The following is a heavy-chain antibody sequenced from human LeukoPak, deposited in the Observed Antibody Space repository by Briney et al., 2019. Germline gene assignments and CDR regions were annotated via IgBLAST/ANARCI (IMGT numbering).Heavy chain of an antibody. CDR2: ISSSSSSSSI. CDR1: GFTFSSYS. CDR3: ARDPDGDYDY. V-gene: IGHV3-21*01. J-gene: IGHJ4*02. Sequence: SGGSLRLSCAASGFTFSSYSMNWVRQAPGKGLEWVSSISSSSSSSSIYYADSVKGRFTISRVNAKNSLYLQMNSLRAEDTAVYYCARDPDGDYDYWGQGTLVTVSS. D-gene: IGHD4-17*01.